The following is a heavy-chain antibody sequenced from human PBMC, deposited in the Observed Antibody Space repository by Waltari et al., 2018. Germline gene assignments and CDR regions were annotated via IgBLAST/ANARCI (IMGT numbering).Heavy chain of an antibody. CDR2: LKRKAEGGTT. V-gene: IGHV3-15*01. D-gene: IGHD2-2*01. CDR3: TTEGGRTWPMY. J-gene: IGHJ4*02. CDR1: GFTFANAW. Sequence: EVQLVESGGGLVKPGDSLRLSCVASGFTFANAWINWVRQAPGKGLEGVGLLKRKAEGGTTDYAAPVKGRVAISRDDSKDTAYLQMNSLKTEDTAMYFCTTEGGRTWPMYWGQGTLVTVSS.